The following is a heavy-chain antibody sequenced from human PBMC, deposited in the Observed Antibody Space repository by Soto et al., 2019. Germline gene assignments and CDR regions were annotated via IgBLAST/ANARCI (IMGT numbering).Heavy chain of an antibody. V-gene: IGHV4-59*02. CDR1: GASVSNYY. J-gene: IGHJ4*02. CDR2: IYNRGSS. CDR3: AHGDSLGPLDY. D-gene: IGHD3-10*01. Sequence: SETLSLTCTVSGASVSNYYWNWIRQPPGKSLEWIGYIYNRGSSNYNPSLKSRVSMSVDTSKNQFSLKLRSVTAADTALYYRAHGDSLGPLDYWGQGTLVTVSS.